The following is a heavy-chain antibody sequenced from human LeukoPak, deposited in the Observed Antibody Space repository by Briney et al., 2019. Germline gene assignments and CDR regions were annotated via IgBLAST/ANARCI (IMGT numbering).Heavy chain of an antibody. V-gene: IGHV4-59*08. CDR2: IYYSGST. J-gene: IGHJ4*02. D-gene: IGHD1-1*01. CDR1: GGSISSYY. Sequence: SETLSLTRTVSGGSISSYYWSWIRQPPGKGLEWIGYIYYSGSTNYNPSLKSRVTISVDTSKNQFSLKLSSVTAADTAVYYCARALRSNANDYWGQGTLVAVSS. CDR3: ARALRSNANDY.